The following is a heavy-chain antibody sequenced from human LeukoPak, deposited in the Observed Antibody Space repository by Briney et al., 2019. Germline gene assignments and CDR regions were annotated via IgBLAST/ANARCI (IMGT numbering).Heavy chain of an antibody. CDR2: IYYSGST. CDR1: GGSISSYH. J-gene: IGHJ5*02. V-gene: IGHV4-59*01. CDR3: ARGSSSWKGLGFDWFDP. D-gene: IGHD6-13*01. Sequence: SETLSLTCTVSGGSISSYHWSWIRQPPGKGLEWIGYIYYSGSTNYNPSLKSRVTISVDTSKNQFSLKLSSVTAADTAVYYCARGSSSWKGLGFDWFDPWGQGTLVTVSS.